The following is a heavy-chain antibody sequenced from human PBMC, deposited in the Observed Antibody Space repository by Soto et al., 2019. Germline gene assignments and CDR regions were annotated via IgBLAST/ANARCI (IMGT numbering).Heavy chain of an antibody. J-gene: IGHJ6*02. D-gene: IGHD3-16*01. V-gene: IGHV3-48*02. Sequence: GGSLRLSCAASGFTFSSYSMNWVRQAPGKGLEWVSYISSSSTIYYADSVKGRFTISRDNAKNSLYLQMNSLRDEDTAVYYCARDLGETWIQTHWNCYYYGMDVWGQGTTVTVSS. CDR3: ARDLGETWIQTHWNCYYYGMDV. CDR2: ISSSSTI. CDR1: GFTFSSYS.